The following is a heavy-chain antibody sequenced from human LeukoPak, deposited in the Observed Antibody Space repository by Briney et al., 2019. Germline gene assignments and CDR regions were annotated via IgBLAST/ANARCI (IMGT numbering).Heavy chain of an antibody. CDR1: GYTFTNYY. V-gene: IGHV1-46*01. Sequence: ASVKVSCKASGYTFTNYYMHWVRQAPGQGLEWMGLISPTGSYTNYAQKFRGRVAMTRDTSTTTVYMELNSLGSDDTAVYYCAREESGGYFDYWGQGTLVTVSS. J-gene: IGHJ4*02. CDR2: ISPTGSYT. CDR3: AREESGGYFDY. D-gene: IGHD2-8*02.